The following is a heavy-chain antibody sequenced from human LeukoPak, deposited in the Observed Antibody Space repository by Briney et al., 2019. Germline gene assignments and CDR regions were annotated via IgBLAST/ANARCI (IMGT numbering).Heavy chain of an antibody. J-gene: IGHJ5*02. CDR3: ARVITMVRGRGNWFDP. CDR1: GGSISSYY. Sequence: SETLSLTCTVSGGSISSYYWSWIRQPPGKGLEWIGYIYYSGSTNYNPSLKSRVTISVDTSKNQFSLKLSSVTAADTAVYYCARVITMVRGRGNWFDPWGQGTLVTVSS. V-gene: IGHV4-59*12. CDR2: IYYSGST. D-gene: IGHD3-10*01.